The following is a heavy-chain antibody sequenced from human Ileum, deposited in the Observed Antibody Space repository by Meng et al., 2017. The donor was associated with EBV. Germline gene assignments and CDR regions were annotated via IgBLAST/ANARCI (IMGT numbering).Heavy chain of an antibody. CDR1: GXSTSRSDW. CDR2: TSHNNSN. CDR3: ASSDYYRFDY. V-gene: IGHV4-4*02. D-gene: IGHD3-22*01. Sequence: QVHLHEPTPGLVKPSATPSITCAVAGXSTSRSDWWSWVRQPPGKGLEWIGETSHNNSNNYSPSIKSRVTISLDKSKNQLSLKLNSVTAADTAVYYCASSDYYRFDYWGQGTLVTVSS. J-gene: IGHJ4*02.